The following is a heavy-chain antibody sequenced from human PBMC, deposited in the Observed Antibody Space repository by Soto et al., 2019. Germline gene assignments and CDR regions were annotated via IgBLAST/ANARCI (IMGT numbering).Heavy chain of an antibody. CDR3: ARPLVSNCEAYQH. CDR2: INPIFGTA. V-gene: IGHV1-69*12. D-gene: IGHD4-4*01. J-gene: IGHJ1*01. Sequence: QVQLVQSGAEVKKPGSSVKVSCKASGGTFSTYPISWVRQAPGQGLEWMGGINPIFGTANYAQKLQGRVTITADDSTTTAYMQLNSLGSDDTSDYYCARPLVSNCEAYQHWGQGTLFTVSS. CDR1: GGTFSTYP.